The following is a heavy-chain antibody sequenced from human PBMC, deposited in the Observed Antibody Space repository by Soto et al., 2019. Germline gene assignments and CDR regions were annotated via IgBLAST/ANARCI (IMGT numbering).Heavy chain of an antibody. Sequence: DVQLLESGGGLVQPAGSLRLSCAASGFTFSSYAMGWVRQGPGKGLEWVAVVSIGGSTHYADSVRGRFTISRDNSKNTLSLQMNSLTAEDTPVYFCAKRRGAGGHFDYWGQGALVTVSS. J-gene: IGHJ4*02. CDR3: AKRRGAGGHFDY. D-gene: IGHD2-15*01. CDR2: VSIGGST. V-gene: IGHV3-23*01. CDR1: GFTFSSYA.